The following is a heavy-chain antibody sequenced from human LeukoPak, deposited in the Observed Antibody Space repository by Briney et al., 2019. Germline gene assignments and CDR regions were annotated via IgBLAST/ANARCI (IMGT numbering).Heavy chain of an antibody. CDR1: GGSISSSSYY. Sequence: PSETLSLTCTVSGGSISSSSYYWGWIRQPPGKGLEWIGSIYYSGSTYYNPSLKSRVTISVDTSKNQFSLKLSSVTAADTAVYYCARDQSWAYGDYDGYWGQGTLVTVSS. D-gene: IGHD4-17*01. J-gene: IGHJ4*02. V-gene: IGHV4-39*07. CDR3: ARDQSWAYGDYDGY. CDR2: IYYSGST.